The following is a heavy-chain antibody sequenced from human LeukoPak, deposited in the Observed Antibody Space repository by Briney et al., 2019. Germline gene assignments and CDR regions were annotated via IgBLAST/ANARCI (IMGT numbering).Heavy chain of an antibody. V-gene: IGHV1-69*13. J-gene: IGHJ3*02. Sequence: SVKLSCKASGGTFSSYAISGVRQARGQGLEWMGGLIPIFGTANYAQKLQGRVTITADESTSTAYMELSSLRSEDTAVYYCARPSPSSTSWHYDAFDIWGQGTMVTVS. D-gene: IGHD2-2*01. CDR1: GGTFSSYA. CDR3: ARPSPSSTSWHYDAFDI. CDR2: LIPIFGTA.